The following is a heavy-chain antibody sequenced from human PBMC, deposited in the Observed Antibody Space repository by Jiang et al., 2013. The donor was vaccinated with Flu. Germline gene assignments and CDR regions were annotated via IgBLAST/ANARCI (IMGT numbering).Heavy chain of an antibody. D-gene: IGHD6-13*01. J-gene: IGHJ5*02. CDR3: ASSTISAAGPHGS. CDR1: GGSISGYY. V-gene: IGHV4-59*08. Sequence: VKPSETLSLTCTVSGGSISGYYWSWIRQPPGMGLEWIGYIYYSGSTDYNPSLKSRVTISVDTSKNQFSLKLRSVTAADTAVYYCASSTISAAGPHGSWGQGTLVTVSS. CDR2: IYYSGST.